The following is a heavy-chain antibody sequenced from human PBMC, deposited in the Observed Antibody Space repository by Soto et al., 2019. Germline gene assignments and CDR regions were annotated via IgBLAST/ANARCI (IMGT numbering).Heavy chain of an antibody. J-gene: IGHJ4*02. V-gene: IGHV4-4*02. Sequence: QVQLQESGPGLVKPSGTLSLTCAVSSGSITSSNWWSWVRQPPGKGLEWIGEVSHTGNTNYIPSLKSRVTISVDKSSNQFALRLSSVTAADTAVYYCARHRYGGYNFDYWCQGTLVTVSS. CDR1: SGSITSSNW. D-gene: IGHD5-12*01. CDR3: ARHRYGGYNFDY. CDR2: VSHTGNT.